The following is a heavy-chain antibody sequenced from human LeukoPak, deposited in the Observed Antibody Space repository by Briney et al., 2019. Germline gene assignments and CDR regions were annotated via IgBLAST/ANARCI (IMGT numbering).Heavy chain of an antibody. CDR1: GYTFTSYY. Sequence: SVKVSCKASGYTFTSYYMHWVRQAPGQGLEWMGIINPSGGSTSYAQKFQGRVTMTRDTSTSTVYMELSSLRSEDTAVYYCARSSYDYVWGSYRPTWFDYWGQGTLVTVSS. D-gene: IGHD3-16*02. V-gene: IGHV1-46*01. CDR3: ARSSYDYVWGSYRPTWFDY. CDR2: INPSGGST. J-gene: IGHJ4*02.